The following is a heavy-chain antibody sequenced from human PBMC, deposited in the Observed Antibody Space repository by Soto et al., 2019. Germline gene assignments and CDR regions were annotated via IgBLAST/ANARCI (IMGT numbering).Heavy chain of an antibody. CDR2: IHSSGST. CDR1: GGSISGSSNF. Sequence: PSETLSLTCTVSGGSISGSSNFWGWIRQPPGKGLEWIGTIHSSGSTYYNPSLKSRVTISVDTSKNKFSLKLSSVTAADTAVYYCARHSSGYFFDYWGQGTLVTVSS. D-gene: IGHD3-22*01. J-gene: IGHJ4*02. V-gene: IGHV4-39*01. CDR3: ARHSSGYFFDY.